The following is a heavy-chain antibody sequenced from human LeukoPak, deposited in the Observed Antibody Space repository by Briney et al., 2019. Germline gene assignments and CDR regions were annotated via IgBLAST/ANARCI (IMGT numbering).Heavy chain of an antibody. V-gene: IGHV1-46*01. J-gene: IGHJ4*02. CDR1: GYTFTSYY. CDR2: INPTGGTT. CDR3: ARDCSGGSCPLDY. Sequence: ASMKVSCKTSGYTFTSYYMHWVRQAPGLGPEWMGIINPTGGTTNYAQKFQGRVTMTRDTSTSTAYMELRSLRSDDTAVYYCARDCSGGSCPLDYWGQGTLVTVSS. D-gene: IGHD2-15*01.